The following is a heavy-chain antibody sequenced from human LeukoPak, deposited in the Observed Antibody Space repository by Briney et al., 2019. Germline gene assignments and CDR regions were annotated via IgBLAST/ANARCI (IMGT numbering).Heavy chain of an antibody. D-gene: IGHD1-26*01. CDR2: IYYSGST. CDR3: ARDNLVGATSFDY. CDR1: GGSISSSSYY. V-gene: IGHV4-39*07. J-gene: IGHJ4*02. Sequence: SETLSLTCTVSGGSISSSSYYWGWIRQPPGKGLEWIGSIYYSGSTYYNPSLKSRVTISVDTSKNQFSLKLSSVTAADTAVYYCARDNLVGATSFDYWGQGTLVTVSS.